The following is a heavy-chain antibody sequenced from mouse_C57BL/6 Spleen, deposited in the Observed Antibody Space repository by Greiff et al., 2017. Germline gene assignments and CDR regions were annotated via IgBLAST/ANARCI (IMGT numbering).Heavy chain of an antibody. CDR2: IYPSDSET. CDR1: GYTFTSYW. CDR3: AGGYFDV. J-gene: IGHJ1*03. V-gene: IGHV1-61*01. Sequence: QVHVKQPGAELVRPGSSVKLSCKASGYTFTSYWMDWVKQRPGQGLEWIGNIYPSDSETHYNQKFKDKATLTVDKSSSTAYMQLSSLTSEDSAVYYCAGGYFDVWGTGTTVTVSS.